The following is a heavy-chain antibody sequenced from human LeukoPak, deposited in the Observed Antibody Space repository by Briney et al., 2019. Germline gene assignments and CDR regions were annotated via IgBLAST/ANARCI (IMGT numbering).Heavy chain of an antibody. CDR2: ITAYNGHT. CDR3: ATAESTSWPGFDY. CDR1: GYTFSNYA. Sequence: GASVKVSCKASGYTFSNYAINWVRQAPGQGLEWMGWITAYNGHTKYDQKFQGRVTMIIDTSTSIAYMELRSLRSDDTAVYYCATAESTSWPGFDYWGQGTLVTVSS. J-gene: IGHJ4*02. V-gene: IGHV1-18*01. D-gene: IGHD6-13*01.